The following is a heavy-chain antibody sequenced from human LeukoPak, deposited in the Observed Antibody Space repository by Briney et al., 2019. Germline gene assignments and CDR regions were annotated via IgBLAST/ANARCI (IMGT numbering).Heavy chain of an antibody. D-gene: IGHD6-13*01. J-gene: IGHJ4*02. CDR2: ISWNSSSI. CDR3: AKEGARLGIAVSGPFDY. Sequence: GRSLRLSCAASGFTFDDYAMHWVRQTPGKGLEWVSGISWNSSSIDYTDSVKGRFTISRDNAKNSLFLQMNSLRAEDTALYYCAKEGARLGIAVSGPFDYWGQGTLVTVSS. CDR1: GFTFDDYA. V-gene: IGHV3-9*01.